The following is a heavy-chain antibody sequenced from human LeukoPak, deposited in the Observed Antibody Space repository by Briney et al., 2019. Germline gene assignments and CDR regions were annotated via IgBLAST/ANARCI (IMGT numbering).Heavy chain of an antibody. V-gene: IGHV3-30*18. Sequence: PGGSLRLCCAASGFTFSSFAIHWVRQAPGKGLQWVAVISYDGNYKYYGHSVEGRFTISRDNSKDTLYLQMNNLRDDDTAVYYCAKSRQQQLVSYYFDYWGQGTLVTVSS. CDR2: ISYDGNYK. CDR3: AKSRQQQLVSYYFDY. D-gene: IGHD6-13*01. J-gene: IGHJ4*02. CDR1: GFTFSSFA.